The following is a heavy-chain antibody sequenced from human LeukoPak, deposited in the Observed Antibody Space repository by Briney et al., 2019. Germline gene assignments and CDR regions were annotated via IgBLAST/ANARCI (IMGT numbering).Heavy chain of an antibody. J-gene: IGHJ5*02. D-gene: IGHD3-10*01. CDR3: ARSSGDL. CDR1: GGSFSGYY. Sequence: SETLSLTCAVYGGSFSGYYWSWIRQPAGKGLEWIGRIYTTGSTNYNPSLKSRVTISLDTSKNQFSLKVSSVTASDTAVYYCARSSGDLWGQGTLVTVSS. V-gene: IGHV4-59*10. CDR2: IYTTGST.